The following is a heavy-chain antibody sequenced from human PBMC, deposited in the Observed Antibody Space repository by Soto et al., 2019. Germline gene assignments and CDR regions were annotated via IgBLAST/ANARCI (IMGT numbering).Heavy chain of an antibody. CDR1: GGSISSGDYY. Sequence: PSETLSLTCTVSGGSISSGDYYWSWIRQPPGKGLEWIGYIYYSGSTYYNPSLKSRVTISVDTSKNQFSLKLSSVTAADTAVYYCAVQSLGNEGWFDPWGQGTLVTVSS. V-gene: IGHV4-30-4*01. CDR3: AVQSLGNEGWFDP. CDR2: IYYSGST. D-gene: IGHD1-1*01. J-gene: IGHJ5*02.